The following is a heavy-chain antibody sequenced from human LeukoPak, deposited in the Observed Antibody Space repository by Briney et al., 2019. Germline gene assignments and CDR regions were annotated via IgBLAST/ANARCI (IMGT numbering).Heavy chain of an antibody. CDR3: AKEPNSYTSGWYFQH. CDR1: GFIFSNYG. D-gene: IGHD6-25*01. Sequence: PGGSLRLSCAASGFIFSNYGMHWVRQAPGTGLEWVAVVAYDGSLKFYADSVKGRFTISRDNSKNTLDLQMNSLRAEDTAVYYCAKEPNSYTSGWYFQHWGHGTLVTVSS. J-gene: IGHJ1*01. CDR2: VAYDGSLK. V-gene: IGHV3-30*18.